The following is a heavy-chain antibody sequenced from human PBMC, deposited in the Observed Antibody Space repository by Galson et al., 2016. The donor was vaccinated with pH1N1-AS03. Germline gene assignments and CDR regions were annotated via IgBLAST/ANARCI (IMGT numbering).Heavy chain of an antibody. J-gene: IGHJ3*01. CDR3: ARQDSSGYFHGLDV. D-gene: IGHD3-22*01. CDR1: GFTFTTYW. CDR2: INNEGTST. V-gene: IGHV3-74*01. Sequence: SLRLSCAASGFTFTTYWMHWVRQAPGGGLVWVSSINNEGTSTRGTDSVKGRFFISRDNAKKTVYLQMNSLRAEDTAVYYCARQDSSGYFHGLDVWGRGTTVTVSS.